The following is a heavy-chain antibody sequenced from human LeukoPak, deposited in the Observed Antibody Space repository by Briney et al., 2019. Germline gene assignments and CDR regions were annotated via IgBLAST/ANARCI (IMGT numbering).Heavy chain of an antibody. CDR1: GFTFSSYE. CDR3: ASGIYDSSGDE. CDR2: ISSSGSTI. V-gene: IGHV3-48*03. J-gene: IGHJ4*02. Sequence: GGSLRLSCAASGFTFSSYEMNWVRQAPGKGLEWVSYISSSGSTIYYADSVKGRFTISRDNAKNSLYLQMNSLRAEDTAVYYCASGIYDSSGDEWGQGTLVTVSS. D-gene: IGHD3-22*01.